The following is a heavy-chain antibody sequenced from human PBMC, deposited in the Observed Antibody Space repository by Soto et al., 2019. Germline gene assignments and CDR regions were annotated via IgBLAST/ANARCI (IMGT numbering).Heavy chain of an antibody. CDR3: VRTSLVVAAATREDY. V-gene: IGHV3-74*01. CDR2: INSDGSST. CDR1: GFTFSSYW. D-gene: IGHD2-15*01. J-gene: IGHJ4*02. Sequence: EVKQVESGGGLVQPGGSLRLSCAASGFTFSSYWMHWIRQAPGKGLVWVSRINSDGSSTSYADSVKGRFTISRDNAKNTLYLQMNSLRAEDTAVYYCVRTSLVVAAATREDYWGQGTLVTVSS.